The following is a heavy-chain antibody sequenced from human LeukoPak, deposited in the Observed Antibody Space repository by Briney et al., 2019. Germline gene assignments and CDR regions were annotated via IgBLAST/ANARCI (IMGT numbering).Heavy chain of an antibody. CDR3: ATDSGYSGAS. J-gene: IGHJ5*02. V-gene: IGHV3-7*01. D-gene: IGHD1-26*01. CDR2: IKPDGSEK. Sequence: GGSPRLSCAASGFTFSSYWMNWVRQAPGKGLEWVAKIKPDGSEKFYVDSVKGRFTISRDNAKNSLYLQMNSLTVEDTAVYYCATDSGYSGASWGQGTLATVSS. CDR1: GFTFSSYW.